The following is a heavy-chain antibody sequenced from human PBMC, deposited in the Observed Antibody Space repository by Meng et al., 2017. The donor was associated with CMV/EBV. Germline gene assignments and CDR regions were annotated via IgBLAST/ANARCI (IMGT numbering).Heavy chain of an antibody. J-gene: IGHJ6*02. D-gene: IGHD3-10*01. CDR2: IIPILGIA. CDR1: GGTFSSYA. Sequence: SVKVSCKASGGTFSSYAISWVRQAPGQGLEWMGGIIPILGIANYAQKFQGRVTITAVKSTSTAYMELSSLRSEDTAVYYCARGRWGYGSGSYYNNYYYYGMDVWGQGTTVTVSS. V-gene: IGHV1-69*10. CDR3: ARGRWGYGSGSYYNNYYYYGMDV.